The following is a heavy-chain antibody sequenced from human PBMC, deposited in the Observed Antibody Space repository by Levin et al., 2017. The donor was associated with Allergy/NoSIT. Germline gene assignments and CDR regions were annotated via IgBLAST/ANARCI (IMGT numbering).Heavy chain of an antibody. J-gene: IGHJ3*01. CDR2: ISRSSNYI. V-gene: IGHV3-21*01. CDR3: ARDWGKLTYCTSSNCEDAFEV. D-gene: IGHD2-2*01. Sequence: GGSLRLSCAASGFSFSDYTMNWVRQAPGKGLEWVSSISRSSNYIYYADSVEGRFTISRDNARNSLYLQMNSLTAEDTAVFFCARDWGKLTYCTSSNCEDAFEVWGQGTMVTVSS. CDR1: GFSFSDYT.